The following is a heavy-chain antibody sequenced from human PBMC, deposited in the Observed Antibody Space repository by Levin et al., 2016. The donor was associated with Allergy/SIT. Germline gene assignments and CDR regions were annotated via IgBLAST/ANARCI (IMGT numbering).Heavy chain of an antibody. V-gene: IGHV1-2*04. CDR1: GYTFTGYY. CDR3: ARDLVDTAMVNRLPNYYYYGMDV. J-gene: IGHJ6*02. D-gene: IGHD5-18*01. Sequence: ASVKVSCKASGYTFTGYYMHWVRQAPGQGLEWMGWINPNSGGTNYAQKFQGWVTMTRDTSISTAYMELSRLRSDDTAVYYCARDLVDTAMVNRLPNYYYYGMDVWGQGTTVTVSS. CDR2: INPNSGGT.